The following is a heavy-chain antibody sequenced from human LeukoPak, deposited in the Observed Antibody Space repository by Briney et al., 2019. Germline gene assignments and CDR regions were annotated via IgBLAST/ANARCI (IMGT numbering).Heavy chain of an antibody. Sequence: GESLRLSCAASGFTLSSYGMSWVRQAPGKGLEWVSSISSSSSYIYYADSVKGRFTISRDNAKNSLYLQMNSLRAEDTAVYYCARDSPNEGILWWSIDYWGQGTLVTVSS. V-gene: IGHV3-21*01. CDR1: GFTLSSYG. CDR2: ISSSSSYI. CDR3: ARDSPNEGILWWSIDY. D-gene: IGHD2-21*01. J-gene: IGHJ4*02.